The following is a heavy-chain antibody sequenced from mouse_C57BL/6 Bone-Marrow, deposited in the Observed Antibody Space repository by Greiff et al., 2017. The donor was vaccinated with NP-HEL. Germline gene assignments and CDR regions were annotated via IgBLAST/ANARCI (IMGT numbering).Heavy chain of an antibody. D-gene: IGHD1-1*01. CDR1: GFSLTSYG. CDR2: IWSGGST. J-gene: IGHJ2*01. CDR3: ARKGDYGSSFSYYFDY. Sequence: QVQLKESGPGLVQPSQSLSITCTVSGFSLTSYGVHWVRQSPGKGLEWLGVIWSGGSTDYNAAFISRLSISKDNSKSQVFFKMNSLQADDTAIYYCARKGDYGSSFSYYFDYWGQGTTLTVSS. V-gene: IGHV2-2*01.